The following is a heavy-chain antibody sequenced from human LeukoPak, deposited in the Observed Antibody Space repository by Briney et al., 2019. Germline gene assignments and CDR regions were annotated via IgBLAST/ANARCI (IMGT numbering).Heavy chain of an antibody. V-gene: IGHV1-18*04. CDR2: ITPFNGNT. CDR1: GYTFTYRY. J-gene: IGHJ6*03. D-gene: IGHD1-26*01. Sequence: ASVKVSCKASGYTFTYRYLHWVRQAPGQALEWMGWITPFNGNTNYAQKLQGRVTMTTDTSTSTAYMELRSLRSDDTAVYYCARDRGGRWELIIDYYYYYMDVWGKGTTVTISS. CDR3: ARDRGGRWELIIDYYYYYMDV.